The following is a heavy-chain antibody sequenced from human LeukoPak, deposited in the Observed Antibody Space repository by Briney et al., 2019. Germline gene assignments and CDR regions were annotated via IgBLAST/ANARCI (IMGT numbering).Heavy chain of an antibody. CDR2: IYTSGST. Sequence: MTSETLSLTCTVSGGSISSYYWSWIRQPAGKGLEWIGRIYTSGSTNYNPSLKSRVTMSVDTSKNQFSLKLSSVTAADTAVYYCARVGYSYGLNWFDPWGQGTLVTVSS. CDR3: ARVGYSYGLNWFDP. D-gene: IGHD5-18*01. J-gene: IGHJ5*02. V-gene: IGHV4-4*07. CDR1: GGSISSYY.